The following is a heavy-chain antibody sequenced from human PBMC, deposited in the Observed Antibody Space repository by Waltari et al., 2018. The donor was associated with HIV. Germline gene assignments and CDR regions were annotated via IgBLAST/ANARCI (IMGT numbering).Heavy chain of an antibody. CDR1: GFTVSSNY. J-gene: IGHJ6*02. CDR2: IYSGGST. CDR3: ASRITMVRGVSGGYGMDV. D-gene: IGHD3-10*01. Sequence: EVQLVESGGGLIQPGGSMRLPCAASGFTVSSNYMSWVRQAPGKGLEWVSVIYSGGSTYYADSVKGRFTISRDNSKNTLYLQMNSLRAEDTAVYYCASRITMVRGVSGGYGMDVWGQGP. V-gene: IGHV3-53*01.